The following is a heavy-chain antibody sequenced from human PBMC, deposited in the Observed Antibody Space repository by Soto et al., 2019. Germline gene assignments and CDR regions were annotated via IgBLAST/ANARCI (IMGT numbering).Heavy chain of an antibody. CDR3: AKDRGLVALEYFQY. CDR2: IGDSASST. Sequence: DVQLLESGGGFVQPGGSLRLSCAASGFTFSNYAMTWVRQAPGTGPEWVSTIGDSASSTYYADSVKGRFIISRDNSQNMLYLQMKSLRAEDTAVYFWAKDRGLVALEYFQYWGQGTLVTVYS. CDR1: GFTFSNYA. J-gene: IGHJ1*01. V-gene: IGHV3-23*01. D-gene: IGHD3-9*01.